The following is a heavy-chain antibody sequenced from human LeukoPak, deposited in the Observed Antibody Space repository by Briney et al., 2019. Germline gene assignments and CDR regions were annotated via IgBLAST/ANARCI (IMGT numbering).Heavy chain of an antibody. Sequence: PGGSLRLSCAASGITFRSYGMHWVRQAPGKGLERVAFIWYDGSNKYYAGSVKGRFTISRDNSRNTLFLQMNSLRAEDTAVYYCATDRATQYFDYWGQGTLVSVSS. J-gene: IGHJ4*02. V-gene: IGHV3-30*02. D-gene: IGHD2-15*01. CDR2: IWYDGSNK. CDR3: ATDRATQYFDY. CDR1: GITFRSYG.